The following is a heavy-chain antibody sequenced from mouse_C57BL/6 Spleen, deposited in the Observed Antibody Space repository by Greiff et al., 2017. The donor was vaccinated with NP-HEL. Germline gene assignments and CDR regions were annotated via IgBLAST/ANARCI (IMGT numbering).Heavy chain of an antibody. V-gene: IGHV1-82*01. D-gene: IGHD1-1*01. CDR2: IYPGDGDT. CDR1: GYAFSSSW. CDR3: AGVITEVVDRGFAY. Sequence: VQLQQSGPELVKPGASVKISCKASGYAFSSSWMNWVKQRPGKGLEWIGRIYPGDGDTNYNGKFKGKATLTADKSSSTAYMQLSSLKSEDSAVYFCAGVITEVVDRGFAYWGQGTLVTVSA. J-gene: IGHJ3*01.